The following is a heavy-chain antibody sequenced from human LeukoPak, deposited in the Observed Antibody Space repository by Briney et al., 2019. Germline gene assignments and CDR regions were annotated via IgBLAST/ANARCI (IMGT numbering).Heavy chain of an antibody. D-gene: IGHD6-19*01. CDR2: IYRTGST. J-gene: IGHJ6*03. CDR1: GDSINSYY. CDR3: ARRSVPGPNYMDV. Sequence: SETLSLTCTVSGDSINSYYWNWIRQPPGKGLEWIGYIYRTGSTNHNPSLTSRLTISLDTSKNQFSLRLSSVTAADTAVYYCARRSVPGPNYMDVWGKGTTVTVFS. V-gene: IGHV4-4*09.